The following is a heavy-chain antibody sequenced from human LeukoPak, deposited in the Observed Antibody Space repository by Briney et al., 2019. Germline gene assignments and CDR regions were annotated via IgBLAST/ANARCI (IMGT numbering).Heavy chain of an antibody. CDR3: AREAMIVVALLDSNWFDP. D-gene: IGHD3-22*01. J-gene: IGHJ5*02. CDR1: GFTFSSYW. Sequence: GGSLRLSCAASGFTFSSYWMSWVRQAPGKGLEWVANIKQDGSEKYYVDSAKGRFTISRDNAKNSLYLQMNSLRAEDTAVYYCAREAMIVVALLDSNWFDPWGQGTLVTVSS. V-gene: IGHV3-7*01. CDR2: IKQDGSEK.